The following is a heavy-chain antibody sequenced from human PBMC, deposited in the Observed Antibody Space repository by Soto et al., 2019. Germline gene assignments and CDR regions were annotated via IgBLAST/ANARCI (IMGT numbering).Heavy chain of an antibody. V-gene: IGHV4-34*01. CDR1: GGSSSSFY. Sequence: PSETLSLTCAVYGGSSSSFYWSWIRQSPGKGLEWIGEVNHSGSPIYNPSLKTRATISLHASKNQFSLTLNSLTAADTAVYYCADQTSAGYFDSWGQGTLVTVSS. CDR3: ADQTSAGYFDS. J-gene: IGHJ4*02. D-gene: IGHD6-13*01. CDR2: VNHSGSP.